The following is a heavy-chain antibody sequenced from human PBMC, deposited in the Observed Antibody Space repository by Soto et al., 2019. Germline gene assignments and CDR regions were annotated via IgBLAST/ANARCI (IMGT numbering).Heavy chain of an antibody. CDR3: ARGPRNPAGYSYGPLGAFDI. D-gene: IGHD5-18*01. CDR2: INAGNGNT. J-gene: IGHJ3*02. CDR1: GYTFTSYA. Sequence: ASVKVSCKASGYTFTSYAMHWVRQAPGQRLEWMGWINAGNGNTKYSQKFQGRVTITRDTSASTAYMELSSLRSEDTAVYYCARGPRNPAGYSYGPLGAFDIWGQGTMVTVSS. V-gene: IGHV1-3*01.